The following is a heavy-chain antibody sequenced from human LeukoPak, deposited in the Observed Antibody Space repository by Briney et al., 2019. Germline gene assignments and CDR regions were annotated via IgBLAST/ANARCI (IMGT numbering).Heavy chain of an antibody. CDR3: VRDCSSASLSSGCYYAMDV. J-gene: IGHJ6*04. Sequence: GGSLRLSCAASGFTFNDYWMTWVRQAPGKGLEWVVHIKQDGGEKYYVDSLKGRFTISRDNAKNSLFLQMNSLRAEDTAVYYCVRDCSSASLSSGCYYAMDVWGKGTTVTVSS. CDR1: GFTFNDYW. D-gene: IGHD2-2*01. CDR2: IKQDGGEK. V-gene: IGHV3-7*03.